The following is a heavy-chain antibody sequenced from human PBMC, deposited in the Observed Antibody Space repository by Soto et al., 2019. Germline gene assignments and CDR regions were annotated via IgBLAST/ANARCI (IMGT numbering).Heavy chain of an antibody. D-gene: IGHD3-16*02. V-gene: IGHV3-23*01. CDR2: ISGSGGST. J-gene: IGHJ4*02. CDR1: GFTFSSYA. Sequence: EVQLLESGGGLVQPGGSLRLSCAASGFTFSSYAMSWVRQAPGKGLEWVSAISGSGGSTYYADSVKGRFTISRDNSKNTLYLQMNSLRAEDTAVYYCAQGVVWGSYRYHFDYWGQGTLVTVSS. CDR3: AQGVVWGSYRYHFDY.